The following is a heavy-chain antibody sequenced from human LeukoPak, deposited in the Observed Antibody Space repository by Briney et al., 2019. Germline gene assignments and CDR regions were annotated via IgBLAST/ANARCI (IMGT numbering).Heavy chain of an antibody. J-gene: IGHJ4*02. CDR3: AKDLDGF. CDR1: GSTFSTYA. V-gene: IGHV3-23*01. D-gene: IGHD6-25*01. Sequence: RGSLRLSCAASGSTFSTYAMSWVRQAPGKGLEWVSIISGSSGHIYYADFVKGRFTIPRDNSKNTLYLQMTSLRAEDTAVYYCAKDLDGFWGQGTLVTVSS. CDR2: ISGSSGHI.